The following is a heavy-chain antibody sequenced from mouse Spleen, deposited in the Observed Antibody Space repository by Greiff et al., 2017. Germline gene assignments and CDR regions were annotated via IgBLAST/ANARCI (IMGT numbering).Heavy chain of an antibody. D-gene: IGHD2-3*01. J-gene: IGHJ3*01. CDR1: GYTFTSYW. Sequence: VQLQQPGAELVKPGASVKMSCKASGYTFTSYWITWVKQRPGQGLEWIGDIYPGSGSTNYNEKFKSKATLTVDTSSSTAYMQLSSLTSEDSAVYYCARGGTYDGYWFAYWGQGTLVTVSA. CDR2: IYPGSGST. CDR3: ARGGTYDGYWFAY. V-gene: IGHV1-55*01.